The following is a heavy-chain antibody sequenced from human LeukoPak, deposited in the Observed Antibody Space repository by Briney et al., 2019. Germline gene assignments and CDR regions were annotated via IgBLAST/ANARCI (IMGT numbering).Heavy chain of an antibody. J-gene: IGHJ4*02. CDR3: ARDSGGGYGGNFGY. CDR2: IAWDEDK. Sequence: SGPALVKPTQTLTLTCTFSGFSLSTTGMSVRWIRQPPGKALEWLARIAWDEDKYYSTSLKTRLTISKDNSEDQVVLTITRMDPADTATYYCARDSGGGYGGNFGYWGQGTLVSVSS. V-gene: IGHV2-70*11. D-gene: IGHD4-23*01. CDR1: GFSLSTTGMS.